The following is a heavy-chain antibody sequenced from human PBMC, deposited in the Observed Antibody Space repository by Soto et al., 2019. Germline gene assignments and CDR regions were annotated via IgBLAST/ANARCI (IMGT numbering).Heavy chain of an antibody. J-gene: IGHJ5*02. V-gene: IGHV3-23*01. D-gene: IGHD3-3*02. CDR2: ISGSGDRT. CDR1: GFTLDSFA. Sequence: PGGSLRLSCAGSGFTLDSFAMSWVRQAPGKGLEWVSDISGSGDRTHYAESVMGRFIISRDMSKNTLYLQMNSLRAEDTAIYYCAKDRPPFVAWGQGALVTVSS. CDR3: AKDRPPFVA.